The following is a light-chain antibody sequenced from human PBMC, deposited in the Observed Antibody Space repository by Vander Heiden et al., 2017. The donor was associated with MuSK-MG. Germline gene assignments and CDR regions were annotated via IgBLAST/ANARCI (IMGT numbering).Light chain of an antibody. CDR3: QQRSNWPPRFT. J-gene: IGKJ5*01. Sequence: EIVLTQSPATLSLSPGERATLSCRASQSVSSYLALYQQKPGQAPRLLIYDAYNRATGIPARFSGSGSGTDFTLTISSLEPEDFAVYYCQQRSNWPPRFTFGQGTRLEIK. CDR2: DAY. CDR1: QSVSSY. V-gene: IGKV3-11*01.